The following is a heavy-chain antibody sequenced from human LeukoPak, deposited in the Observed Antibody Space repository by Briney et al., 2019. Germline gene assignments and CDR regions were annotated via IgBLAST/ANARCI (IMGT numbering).Heavy chain of an antibody. CDR1: GFTFSSYA. CDR3: AKVWDYYGSGSYPKFDY. J-gene: IGHJ4*02. D-gene: IGHD3-10*01. CDR2: ISGSGGST. V-gene: IGHV3-23*01. Sequence: GGSLRLSCAASGFTFSSYAMSWVRQAPGKGLEWVSAISGSGGSTYYADSVKGRFTISRDNSKNTLYLQMNSLRAEDTAVYYCAKVWDYYGSGSYPKFDYWGQGTLVTVSS.